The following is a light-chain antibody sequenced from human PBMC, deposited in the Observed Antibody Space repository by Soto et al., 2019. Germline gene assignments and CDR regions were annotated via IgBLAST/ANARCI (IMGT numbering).Light chain of an antibody. V-gene: IGLV2-8*01. J-gene: IGLJ3*02. CDR3: SSYAGRDIWV. Sequence: QSALTQPPSASGSPGQSVTISCTGTSVDVNYVSWFQQHPGKAPKLIICDVTKRPSGVPDRFSGSKSGNTASLTVSGLQDEDEADYYCSSYAGRDIWVFGGGTKVTVL. CDR2: DVT. CDR1: SVDVNY.